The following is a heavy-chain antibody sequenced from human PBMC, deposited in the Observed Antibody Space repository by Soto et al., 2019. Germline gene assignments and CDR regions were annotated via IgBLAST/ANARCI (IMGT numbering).Heavy chain of an antibody. CDR1: GFTFSSYS. J-gene: IGHJ5*02. Sequence: PGGSLRLSCAASGFTFSSYSMNWVRQAPGKGLEWVANIKQDGSEKYYVDSVKGRFTISRDNAKNSLYLQMNSLRAEDTAVYYCARELGRLLWFGSRNWFDPWGQGTLVTVSS. V-gene: IGHV3-7*01. CDR3: ARELGRLLWFGSRNWFDP. CDR2: IKQDGSEK. D-gene: IGHD3-10*01.